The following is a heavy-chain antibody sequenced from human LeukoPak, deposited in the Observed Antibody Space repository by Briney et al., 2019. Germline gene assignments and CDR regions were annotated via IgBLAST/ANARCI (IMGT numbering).Heavy chain of an antibody. CDR1: GGSISSGGYY. CDR2: IYYSGST. D-gene: IGHD3-22*01. V-gene: IGHV4-61*08. J-gene: IGHJ3*02. Sequence: SETLSLTCTVSGGSISSGGYYWSWIRQHPGKGLEWIGYIYYSGSTNYNPSLKSRVTMSVDTSKNQFSLKLSSVTAADTAVYYCARDLYYYDSSGSDAFDIWGQGTMVTVSS. CDR3: ARDLYYYDSSGSDAFDI.